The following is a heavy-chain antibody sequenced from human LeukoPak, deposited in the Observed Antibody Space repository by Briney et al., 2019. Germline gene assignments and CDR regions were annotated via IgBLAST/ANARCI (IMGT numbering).Heavy chain of an antibody. J-gene: IGHJ1*01. CDR3: AIFPSDYGDYAEYFQH. CDR2: IYRGDSDT. CDR1: GYRFTSYL. V-gene: IGHV5-51*01. Sequence: GESLKISCKGSGYRFTSYLIDRVPPTPGKGLEGMGIIYRGDSDTRYSPSFQGQVTISADKSISTAYLQWSSLKASDTAMYYCAIFPSDYGDYAEYFQHWGQGTLVTVSS. D-gene: IGHD4-17*01.